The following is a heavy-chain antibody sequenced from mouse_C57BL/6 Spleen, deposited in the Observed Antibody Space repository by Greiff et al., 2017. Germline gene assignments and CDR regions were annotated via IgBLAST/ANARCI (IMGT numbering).Heavy chain of an antibody. CDR3: ESLGMTTVVATDY. D-gene: IGHD1-1*01. CDR2: IYPRDGST. Sequence: VQLQQSDAGLVKPGASVKISCKASGYTFTDHAIHWMKQTPEQGLEWIGYIYPRDGSTKYAEKFKGKATLTADKSSSTAYMQLISLTSVDSEVSVCESLGMTTVVATDYWGQGTTLTVSS. CDR1: GYTFTDHA. J-gene: IGHJ2*01. V-gene: IGHV1-78*01.